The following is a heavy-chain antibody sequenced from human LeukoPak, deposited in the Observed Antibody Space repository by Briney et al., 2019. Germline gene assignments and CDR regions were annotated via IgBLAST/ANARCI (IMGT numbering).Heavy chain of an antibody. Sequence: PGGSLRLSCAASGFTFSNYGMHWVRQAPGKRLEWVAVIWYDGSNKYYGDSVKGRFTISRDNSKNTLYLEMNSLRAEDTAVYYCAMPAMVRGVIHDSWGQGTLVTVSS. D-gene: IGHD3-10*01. V-gene: IGHV3-33*01. J-gene: IGHJ4*02. CDR2: IWYDGSNK. CDR1: GFTFSNYG. CDR3: AMPAMVRGVIHDS.